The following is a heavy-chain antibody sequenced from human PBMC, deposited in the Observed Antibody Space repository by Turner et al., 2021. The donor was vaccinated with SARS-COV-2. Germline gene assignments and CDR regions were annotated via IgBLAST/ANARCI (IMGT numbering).Heavy chain of an antibody. D-gene: IGHD6-19*01. CDR2: INPNSGGT. CDR3: ARGETIAVAGTQYFDY. V-gene: IGHV1-2*02. Sequence: QVQLVQSGAEVKKPGASVKVSCKASGYTFTGYYMLWVRQAPGQGLEWTGWINPNSGGTNYAQRFQGSVTMTRDTSISTAYMELSRLRSDDTAVYYCARGETIAVAGTQYFDYWGQGTLVTVSS. CDR1: GYTFTGYY. J-gene: IGHJ4*02.